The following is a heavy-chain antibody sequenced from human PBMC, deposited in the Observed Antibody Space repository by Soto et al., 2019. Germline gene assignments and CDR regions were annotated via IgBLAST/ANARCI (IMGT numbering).Heavy chain of an antibody. V-gene: IGHV3-23*01. CDR1: GFTFSTHA. CDR3: ARDSGPAGGGACDI. D-gene: IGHD6-25*01. J-gene: IGHJ3*02. CDR2: VDVGGGST. Sequence: GGSMRLCCAACGFTFSTHAMIWVRQAPGKGLNWVSTVDVGGGSTYYTDSVKGRFTVSRDNSKNTVYLQLNTLRAEDTAIYFCARDSGPAGGGACDIWGQGTMVTVSS.